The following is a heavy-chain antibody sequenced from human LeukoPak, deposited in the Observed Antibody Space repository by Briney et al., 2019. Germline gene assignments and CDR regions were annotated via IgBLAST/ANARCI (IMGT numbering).Heavy chain of an antibody. J-gene: IGHJ5*02. CDR2: IYYSGST. D-gene: IGHD6-19*01. CDR1: GGSISSYY. Sequence: SETLSLTCTVAGGSISSYYWSWIRQPPGKGLEWIGYIYYSGSTNYNPSLKSRVTISVDTSKNQFSLRLSSVTAADTAVYYCARHGYSSGSLAWFDPWGQGTQVTVSS. CDR3: ARHGYSSGSLAWFDP. V-gene: IGHV4-59*01.